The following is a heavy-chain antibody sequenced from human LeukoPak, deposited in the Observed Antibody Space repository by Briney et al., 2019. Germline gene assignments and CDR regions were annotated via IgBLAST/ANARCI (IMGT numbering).Heavy chain of an antibody. J-gene: IGHJ6*03. D-gene: IGHD6-6*01. CDR2: INPNSGGT. V-gene: IGHV1-2*02. CDR3: ASTGDQELVRTYYYYYMDV. Sequence: ASVKVSCKASGYTFTGYYMHWVRQAPGQGLEWMGWINPNSGGTNYAQKFQGRVTMTRDTSISTAYMELSRLRSDDTAVYYCASTGDQELVRTYYYYYMDVWGKGTTVTVSS. CDR1: GYTFTGYY.